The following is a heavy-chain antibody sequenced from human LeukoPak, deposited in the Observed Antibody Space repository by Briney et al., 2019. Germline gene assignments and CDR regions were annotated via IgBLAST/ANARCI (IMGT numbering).Heavy chain of an antibody. CDR2: IKGDGSER. V-gene: IGHV3-7*01. CDR3: ARGGTYTVDY. D-gene: IGHD3/OR15-3a*01. Sequence: PGGSLRLSCAASGFTFSIYWMSWVRQAPGKGQEWVATIKGDGSERYYVDSVKGRFTVSRDNAKNSMYLQMNSLRAEDTAVYYCARGGTYTVDYWGQGTLVTVSS. CDR1: GFTFSIYW. J-gene: IGHJ4*02.